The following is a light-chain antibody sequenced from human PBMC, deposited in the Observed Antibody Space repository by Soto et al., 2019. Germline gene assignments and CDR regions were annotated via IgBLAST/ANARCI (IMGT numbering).Light chain of an antibody. CDR1: SSDVGAYNY. Sequence: QSALTQPASVSGSPGQSITISCTGTSSDVGAYNYVSWYQQHPGKAPKLMIYEVSNRPSGVSNRFSGSKSGNTASLTISGLQAEDEADYYCSSYRSNTFVVFGGGTKLTVL. CDR3: SSYRSNTFVV. V-gene: IGLV2-14*01. CDR2: EVS. J-gene: IGLJ2*01.